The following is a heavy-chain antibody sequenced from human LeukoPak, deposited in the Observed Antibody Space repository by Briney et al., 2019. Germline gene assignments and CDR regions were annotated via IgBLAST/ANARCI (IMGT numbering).Heavy chain of an antibody. Sequence: PSETLSLTCTVSGGSISSYYWSWIRQPPGKGLEWIGYIYYSGSTNYNPSLKSRVTISVDTSKNQFSLKLSSVTAADTAVYYCGKERMKDGHKRGIDYWGQGTLVTGSS. J-gene: IGHJ4*01. CDR1: GGSISSYY. CDR2: IYYSGST. CDR3: GKERMKDGHKRGIDY. D-gene: IGHD5-24*01. V-gene: IGHV4-59*01.